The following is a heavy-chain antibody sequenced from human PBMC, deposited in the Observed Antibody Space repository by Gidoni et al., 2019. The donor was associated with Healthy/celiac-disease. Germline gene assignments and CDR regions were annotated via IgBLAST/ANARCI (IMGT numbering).Heavy chain of an antibody. J-gene: IGHJ5*02. V-gene: IGHV4-4*07. Sequence: QVQLQESGPGLVQPSETPSLTCTVPGGAFSVTYWSWIRQPAGQGLELIGRIYSSGSTNYNPALKSRVTMSVDMSKNQYILKLSAVTAADTDVYNGARDRFWVVPAAINWFDPWGQGILVTVSS. CDR3: ARDRFWVVPAAINWFDP. D-gene: IGHD2-2*01. CDR1: GGAFSVTY. CDR2: IYSSGST.